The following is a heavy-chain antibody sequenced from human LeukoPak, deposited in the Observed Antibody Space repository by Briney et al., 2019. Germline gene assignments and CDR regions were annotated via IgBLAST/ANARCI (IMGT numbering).Heavy chain of an antibody. CDR1: GYTFTGYY. CDR3: ARASPAALDY. Sequence: GSVKVSCKASGYTFTGYYMHWVRQAPGQGLEWMGWINPNSGGTNYAQKFQGWVTMTRDTSISTAYMELSRLRSNDTAVYYCARASPAALDYWGQGTLVTVSS. J-gene: IGHJ4*02. V-gene: IGHV1-2*04. D-gene: IGHD6-13*01. CDR2: INPNSGGT.